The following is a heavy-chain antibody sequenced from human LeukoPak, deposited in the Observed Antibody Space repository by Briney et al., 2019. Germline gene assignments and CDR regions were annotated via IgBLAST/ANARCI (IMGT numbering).Heavy chain of an antibody. Sequence: PSETLSLTCAVSGGSITNDYWSWIRQPPGRGLEWIGYIYYTGSTNYNPSPKSRVTISVDTSKNQFSLKLNSVTAADTAVYYCARPQWLVTMGPWFDPWGQGTLVTVSS. CDR2: IYYTGST. CDR1: GGSITNDY. J-gene: IGHJ5*02. V-gene: IGHV4-59*01. D-gene: IGHD6-19*01. CDR3: ARPQWLVTMGPWFDP.